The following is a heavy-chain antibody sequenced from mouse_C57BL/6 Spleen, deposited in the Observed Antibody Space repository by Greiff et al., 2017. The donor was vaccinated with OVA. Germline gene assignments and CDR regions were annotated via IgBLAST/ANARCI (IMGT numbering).Heavy chain of an antibody. CDR1: GFTFSSYA. CDR2: ISDGGSYT. Sequence: EVMLVESGGGLVKPGGSLKLSCAASGFTFSSYAMSWVRQTPEKRLEWVATISDGGSYTYYPDNVKGRFTISRDNAKNNLYLQMSHLKSEDTAMYYCASATVVALDYWGQGTTLTVSS. V-gene: IGHV5-4*03. D-gene: IGHD1-1*01. J-gene: IGHJ2*01. CDR3: ASATVVALDY.